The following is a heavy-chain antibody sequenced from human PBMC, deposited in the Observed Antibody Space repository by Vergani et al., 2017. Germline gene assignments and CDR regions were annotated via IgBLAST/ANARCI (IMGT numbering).Heavy chain of an antibody. Sequence: QVQLVQSGAEVKKPGSSVKVSCKASGGTFSSYTISWVRQAPGQGLEWMGRIIPILGIANYAQKFQGRVTITADKSTNTAYMELSSLRSEDTAVYYCASFCSSTSCFYFDYWGQGTLVTVSS. V-gene: IGHV1-69*02. CDR2: IIPILGIA. D-gene: IGHD2-2*01. J-gene: IGHJ4*02. CDR1: GGTFSSYT. CDR3: ASFCSSTSCFYFDY.